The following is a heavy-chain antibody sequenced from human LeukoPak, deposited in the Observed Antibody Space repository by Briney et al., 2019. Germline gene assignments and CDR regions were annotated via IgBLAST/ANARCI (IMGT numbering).Heavy chain of an antibody. CDR3: ARGGYGSGSYVVDY. D-gene: IGHD3-10*01. V-gene: IGHV3-23*01. J-gene: IGHJ4*02. CDR2: ISSSGDST. Sequence: GGSLRLSCAASGFTFSSYAMSWVRQAPGKGLEWVSAISSSGDSTYYADSVKGRFTISRDNAKNSLYLQMNSLRAEDTAVYYCARGGYGSGSYVVDYWGQGTLVTVSS. CDR1: GFTFSSYA.